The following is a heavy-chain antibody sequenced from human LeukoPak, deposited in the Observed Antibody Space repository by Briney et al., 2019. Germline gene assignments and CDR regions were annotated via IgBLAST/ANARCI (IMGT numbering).Heavy chain of an antibody. CDR3: ARGRGPYCGGDCGGDYYYYGMDV. J-gene: IGHJ6*02. CDR1: GGSFSSYY. V-gene: IGHV4-34*01. CDR2: INDSGGT. Sequence: SETLSLTCSVYGGSFSSYYWSWIRQPPGKGLEWIGEINDSGGTNYNPSLKSRFTISVDTPKNQFSLKLSSVTAADTAVYYCARGRGPYCGGDCGGDYYYYGMDVWGQGTTVTVSS. D-gene: IGHD2-21*02.